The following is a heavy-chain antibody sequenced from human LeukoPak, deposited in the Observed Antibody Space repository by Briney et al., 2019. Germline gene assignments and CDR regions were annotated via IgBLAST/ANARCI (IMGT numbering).Heavy chain of an antibody. J-gene: IGHJ5*02. V-gene: IGHV7-4-1*02. Sequence: ASVKVSCKASGYIFTSYAMNWVRQAPGQGLEWMGWINTNTGNPTYAQGFTGRFVFSLDTSVSTAYLQISSLKAEDTAVYYCARDDYDFWSGYGHNWFDPWGQGTLVTVSS. CDR3: ARDDYDFWSGYGHNWFDP. CDR2: INTNTGNP. D-gene: IGHD3-3*01. CDR1: GYIFTSYA.